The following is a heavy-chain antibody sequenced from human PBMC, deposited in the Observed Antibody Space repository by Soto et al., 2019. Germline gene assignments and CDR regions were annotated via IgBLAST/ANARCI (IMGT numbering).Heavy chain of an antibody. CDR2: IYPGDSDT. Sequence: GESLKISCKGSGYSFTSYWIGWVRQMPGKGLDWMGIIYPGDSDTRYSPSFQGQVTISADKSISTAYLQWSSLKASDTAMYYCARQGSYCSSTSCYHYYFDYWGQGTLVTVSS. J-gene: IGHJ4*02. CDR1: GYSFTSYW. CDR3: ARQGSYCSSTSCYHYYFDY. D-gene: IGHD2-2*01. V-gene: IGHV5-51*01.